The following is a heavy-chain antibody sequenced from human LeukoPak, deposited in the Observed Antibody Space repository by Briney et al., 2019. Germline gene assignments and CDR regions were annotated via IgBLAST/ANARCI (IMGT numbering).Heavy chain of an antibody. D-gene: IGHD3-10*01. CDR2: IYYSGST. Sequence: PSETLSLTCSVSGDSISTSSYYWSWIRQPPGKGLEWIGYIYYSGSTNYNPSLKSRVTISVDTSKNQFSLKLSSVTAADTAVYYCARVTWVYGSGSYYLLWGEGYYYYMDVWGKGTTVTISS. V-gene: IGHV4-61*01. CDR1: GDSISTSSYY. J-gene: IGHJ6*03. CDR3: ARVTWVYGSGSYYLLWGEGYYYYMDV.